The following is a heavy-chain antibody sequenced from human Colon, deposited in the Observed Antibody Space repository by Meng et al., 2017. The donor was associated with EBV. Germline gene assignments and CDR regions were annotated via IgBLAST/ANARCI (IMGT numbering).Heavy chain of an antibody. CDR3: ARAEYYNWFDP. CDR1: GGSISRSDG. J-gene: IGHJ5*02. CDR2: TSHSGST. D-gene: IGHD1-14*01. Sequence: QVQLQESGPGLVKPSXXLSLTCAVPGGSISRSDGWSWVRQPPGKGLEWIGETSHSGSTDYSPSLKSRVTISLDKSKNQLSLKLNSVTAADTAVYYCARAEYYNWFDPWGQGTLITVSS. V-gene: IGHV4-4*02.